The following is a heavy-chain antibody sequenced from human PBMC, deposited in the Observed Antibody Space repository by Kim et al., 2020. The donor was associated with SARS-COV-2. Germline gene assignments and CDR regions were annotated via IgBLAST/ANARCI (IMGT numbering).Heavy chain of an antibody. Sequence: ASVKVSCKVSGYTLTELSMHWVRQAPGKVLEWMGGFDPEDGETIYAQKFQGRVTMTEDTSTDTAYMELSSLRSEDTAVYYCATIVTGYSSGWYAPNWFDPWGQGTLVTVSS. CDR3: ATIVTGYSSGWYAPNWFDP. V-gene: IGHV1-24*01. CDR1: GYTLTELS. D-gene: IGHD6-19*01. CDR2: FDPEDGET. J-gene: IGHJ5*02.